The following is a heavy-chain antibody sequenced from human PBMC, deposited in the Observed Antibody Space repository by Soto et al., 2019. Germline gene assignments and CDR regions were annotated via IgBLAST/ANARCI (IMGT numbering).Heavy chain of an antibody. V-gene: IGHV3-33*01. CDR3: ARGVVVVAATPLDY. CDR2: IWYDGSNK. D-gene: IGHD2-15*01. CDR1: GFTFSSYG. J-gene: IGHJ4*02. Sequence: QVHLVESGGGVVQPGRSLRLSCAASGFTFSSYGMHWVRQAPGKGLEWVAVIWYDGSNKYYADSVKGRFTISRDNSKNTLYLQMNSLRAEDTAVYYCARGVVVVAATPLDYWGQGTLVTVSS.